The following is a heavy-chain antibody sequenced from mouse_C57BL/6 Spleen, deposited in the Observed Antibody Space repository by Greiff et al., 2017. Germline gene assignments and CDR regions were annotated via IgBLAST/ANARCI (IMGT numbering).Heavy chain of an antibody. CDR2: ISGGGGNT. CDR3: ARQRTTVVAAMDY. V-gene: IGHV5-9*01. J-gene: IGHJ4*01. CDR1: GFTFSSYT. D-gene: IGHD1-1*01. Sequence: EVQRVESGGGLVKPGGSLKLSCAASGFTFSSYTMSWVRQTPEKRLEWVATISGGGGNTYYPDSVKGRFTISRDNAKNTLYLQMSSLRSEDTALYYCARQRTTVVAAMDYWGQGTSVTVSS.